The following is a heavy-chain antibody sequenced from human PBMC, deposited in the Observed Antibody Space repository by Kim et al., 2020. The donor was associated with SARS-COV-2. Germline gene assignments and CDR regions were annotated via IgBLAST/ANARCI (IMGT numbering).Heavy chain of an antibody. Sequence: GGSLRLSCAASGFTFSNYAMHWVRQAPGKGLEWVAFIWYDGSNKYYADSVKGRFTISRDNSKNTLYLQMNSLRAEDTAVYYCASGAYDLFDTGIDVWCQG. CDR1: GFTFSNYA. J-gene: IGHJ6*02. CDR2: IWYDGSNK. V-gene: IGHV3-33*08. CDR3: ASGAYDLFDTGIDV. D-gene: IGHD3-3*01.